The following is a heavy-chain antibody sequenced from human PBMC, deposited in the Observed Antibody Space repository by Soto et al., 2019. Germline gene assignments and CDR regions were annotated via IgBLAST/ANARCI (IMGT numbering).Heavy chain of an antibody. Sequence: QVQLVQSGAEVKKPGASVKVSCKASGYTFTSYDINWVRQATGQGLEWMGWMNPNSGDTGYAQKFQGRVTMTRNPSISTAFMELNCLRSEDTAVYYCARGGKYSYVGFDPWGQGTLVTVSS. J-gene: IGHJ5*02. CDR1: GYTFTSYD. V-gene: IGHV1-8*01. CDR3: ARGGKYSYVGFDP. CDR2: MNPNSGDT. D-gene: IGHD5-18*01.